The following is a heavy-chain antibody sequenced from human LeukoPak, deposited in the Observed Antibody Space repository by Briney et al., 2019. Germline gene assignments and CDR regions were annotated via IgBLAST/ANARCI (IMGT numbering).Heavy chain of an antibody. Sequence: SETLSLTCTVSGGSISTYYWSWIRQPPGKGLEWIGYIFYSGTTKYSSSLKSRVTISLDTSKNQFSLRLSSVTAADTAVYYCARSGFMGDYDWFDPWAREFWSPSPQ. CDR2: IFYSGTT. V-gene: IGHV4-59*08. CDR1: GGSISTYY. CDR3: ARSGFMGDYDWFDP. D-gene: IGHD3-16*01. J-gene: IGHJ5*02.